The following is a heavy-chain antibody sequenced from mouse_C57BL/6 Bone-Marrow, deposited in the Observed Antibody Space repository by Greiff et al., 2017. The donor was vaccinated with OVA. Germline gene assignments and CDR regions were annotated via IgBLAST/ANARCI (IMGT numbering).Heavy chain of an antibody. Sequence: QVQLQQSGAELARPGASVKMSCKASGYTFTSYTMHWVKQRPGQGLEWIGYINPSSGYTKYNQKFKDKATLTADKSSSTAYMQLSSLTSEDSAVYYCARSLTGTWYFDVWGTGTTVTVSS. CDR2: INPSSGYT. CDR1: GYTFTSYT. CDR3: ARSLTGTWYFDV. J-gene: IGHJ1*03. D-gene: IGHD4-1*01. V-gene: IGHV1-4*01.